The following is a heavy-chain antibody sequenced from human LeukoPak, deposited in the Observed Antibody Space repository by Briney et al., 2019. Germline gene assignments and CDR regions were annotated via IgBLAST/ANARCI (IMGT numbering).Heavy chain of an antibody. Sequence: ASVKVSCKASGYTFKTYGISWVRQAPGEGLEWMGWISIYHGNTHYAQRFQGRVTLTTDTSTSTAYVELRTLRSDDTGVYYCAREIIPAALTGAYGMDVWGQGTTVTVSS. V-gene: IGHV1-18*01. D-gene: IGHD2-2*01. CDR3: AREIIPAALTGAYGMDV. CDR1: GYTFKTYG. CDR2: ISIYHGNT. J-gene: IGHJ6*02.